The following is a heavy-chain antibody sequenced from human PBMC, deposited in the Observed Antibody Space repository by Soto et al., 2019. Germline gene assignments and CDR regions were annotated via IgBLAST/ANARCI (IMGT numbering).Heavy chain of an antibody. CDR1: GFTFSSYA. CDR3: AKSRARSEWLLIDY. CDR2: ISGSGGST. Sequence: PGGSLRLSCAASGFTFSSYAMSWVRQAPGKGLEWVSAISGSGGSTYYADSVKGRFTISRDNSKNTLYLQMNSLRAEDTAVYYCAKSRARSEWLLIDYWGQGTLVTVSS. J-gene: IGHJ4*02. D-gene: IGHD3-3*01. V-gene: IGHV3-23*01.